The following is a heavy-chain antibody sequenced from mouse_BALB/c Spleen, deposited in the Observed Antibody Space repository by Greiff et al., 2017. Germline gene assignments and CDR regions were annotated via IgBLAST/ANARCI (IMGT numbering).Heavy chain of an antibody. CDR3: AKSLYYYGSSHYAMDY. CDR2: ISSGGSYT. Sequence: DVQLVESGGGLVKPGGSLKLSCAASGFTFSSYAMSWVRQSPEKRLEWVAEISSGGSYTYYPDTVTGRFTISRDNAKNTLYLEMSSLRSEDTAMYYCAKSLYYYGSSHYAMDYWGQGTSDTVSS. D-gene: IGHD1-1*01. J-gene: IGHJ4*01. CDR1: GFTFSSYA. V-gene: IGHV5-9-4*01.